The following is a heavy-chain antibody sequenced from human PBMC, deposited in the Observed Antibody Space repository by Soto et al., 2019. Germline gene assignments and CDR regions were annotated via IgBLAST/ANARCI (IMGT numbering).Heavy chain of an antibody. CDR2: ISWNSGSI. J-gene: IGHJ4*02. V-gene: IGHV3-9*01. Sequence: SLRLSCAASGFTFDDYAMHWVRQAPGKGLEWVSGISWNSGSIGYADSVKGRFTISRDNAKNSLYLQMNSLRAEDTALYYCAKDMVRITIFGVVTTSFDYWGQGTLVTVSS. D-gene: IGHD3-3*01. CDR3: AKDMVRITIFGVVTTSFDY. CDR1: GFTFDDYA.